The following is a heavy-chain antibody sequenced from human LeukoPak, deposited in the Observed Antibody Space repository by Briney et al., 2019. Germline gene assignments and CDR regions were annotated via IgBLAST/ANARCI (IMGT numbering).Heavy chain of an antibody. CDR2: IIPIFGTA. CDR1: GGTFSSYA. V-gene: IGHV1-69*05. D-gene: IGHD2-15*01. J-gene: IGHJ3*02. Sequence: SVKVSCKASGGTFSSYAISWVRQAPGQGLEWMGRIIPIFGTANYAQKFQGRVTITTDESTSTAYMELSSLRSEDTAVYYCASEALGYCSGGRCYHDAFDIWGQGTMVTVSS. CDR3: ASEALGYCSGGRCYHDAFDI.